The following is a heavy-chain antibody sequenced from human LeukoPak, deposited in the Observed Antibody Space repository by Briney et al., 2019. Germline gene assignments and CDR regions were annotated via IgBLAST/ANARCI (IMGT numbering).Heavy chain of an antibody. D-gene: IGHD6-19*01. J-gene: IGHJ6*02. CDR3: ARRRAVAGIHYYGMDV. CDR2: INPSGST. V-gene: IGHV4-34*01. Sequence: PSETLSLTCAVYGGSFSGYHWTWIRQSPGKGLEWIGDINPSGSTYYNPSLKSRLTISVDTSKNQFSLKLRSVTAADTAVYYCARRRAVAGIHYYGMDVWGQGTTVTVSS. CDR1: GGSFSGYH.